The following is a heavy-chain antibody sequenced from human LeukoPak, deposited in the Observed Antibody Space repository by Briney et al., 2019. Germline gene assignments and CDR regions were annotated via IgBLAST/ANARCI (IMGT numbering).Heavy chain of an antibody. J-gene: IGHJ4*02. Sequence: GGSLRLSCAASGFISSNYEMSWVRQAPGKGLEWISDISSRGRTIYYGDSVRSRFTISRDNAENSLYLQMNSLRAEDTAVYYCARSPYYYGSETYSDGRGFDYWGRGTLVTVSS. CDR1: GFISSNYE. CDR3: ARSPYYYGSETYSDGRGFDY. CDR2: ISSRGRTI. D-gene: IGHD3-10*01. V-gene: IGHV3-48*03.